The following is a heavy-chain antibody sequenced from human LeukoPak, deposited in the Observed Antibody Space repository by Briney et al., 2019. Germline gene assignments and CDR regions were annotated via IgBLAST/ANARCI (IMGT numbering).Heavy chain of an antibody. V-gene: IGHV4-34*01. D-gene: IGHD3-3*01. CDR2: INHSGST. Sequence: PSETLSLTCAVYGGSFSGYYWSWIRQPPGKGLEWIGEINHSGSTNYNPSLKSRVTISVDTSKNQFYLKLSSVTAADTAVYYCARGVLEWLPRYYYYGMDVWGQGTTVTVSS. CDR1: GGSFSGYY. J-gene: IGHJ6*02. CDR3: ARGVLEWLPRYYYYGMDV.